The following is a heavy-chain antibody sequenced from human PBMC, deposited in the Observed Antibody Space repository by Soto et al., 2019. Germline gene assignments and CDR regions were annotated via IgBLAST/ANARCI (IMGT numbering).Heavy chain of an antibody. J-gene: IGHJ6*02. CDR3: ARGANYYYYGMAV. V-gene: IGHV3-33*01. CDR1: GFTFSSYG. Sequence: QVQLVESGGGVVQPGRSLRLSCAASGFTFSSYGMHWVRQAPGKGLEWVAVIWYDGSNKYYADSVKGRFTISRDNSKNTLYLQMNSLRAEDTAVYYCARGANYYYYGMAVWGQGTTVTVSS. CDR2: IWYDGSNK.